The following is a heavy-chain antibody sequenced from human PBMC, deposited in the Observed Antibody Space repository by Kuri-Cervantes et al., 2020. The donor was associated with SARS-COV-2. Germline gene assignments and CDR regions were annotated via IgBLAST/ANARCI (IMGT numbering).Heavy chain of an antibody. D-gene: IGHD3-22*01. CDR2: IYHSGST. Sequence: SETLSLTCTVSGGSISSGDYYWSWIRQPPGKGLEWIGYIYHSGSTYYNPSLKSRVTISVDRSKNQFSLKLSSVTAADTAVYYCARSGYYSRGVTYYYMDVWDKGTTVTVSS. V-gene: IGHV4-30-2*01. J-gene: IGHJ6*03. CDR1: GGSISSGDYY. CDR3: ARSGYYSRGVTYYYMDV.